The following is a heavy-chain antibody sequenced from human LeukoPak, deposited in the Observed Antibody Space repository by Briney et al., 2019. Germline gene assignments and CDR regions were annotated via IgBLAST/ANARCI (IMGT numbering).Heavy chain of an antibody. CDR1: GGSISSYY. Sequence: PSETLSLTYTVSGGSISSYYWSWIRQPPGKGLEWIGNIYYSGSTNYNPSLKSRVTISVDTSKNQFSLQLSSVTAADTAIYYCARSYCSGGSCWVYFDYWGQGTLVTVSS. CDR3: ARSYCSGGSCWVYFDY. CDR2: IYYSGST. D-gene: IGHD2-15*01. V-gene: IGHV4-59*08. J-gene: IGHJ4*02.